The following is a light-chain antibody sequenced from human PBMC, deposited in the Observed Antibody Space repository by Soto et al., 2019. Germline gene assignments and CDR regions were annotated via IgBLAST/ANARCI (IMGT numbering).Light chain of an antibody. CDR2: DVS. CDR3: LQDYNYPRT. CDR1: QGIRND. V-gene: IGKV1-6*01. Sequence: AIQMTHSPSSLSASVGDRVTITCRASQGIRNDLAWYQQKPGKAPKLLIYDVSTLQSGVPSRFSGSGSGKDFTLTISSMQPEDFASYYCLQDYNYPRTFGQGTKVDIK. J-gene: IGKJ1*01.